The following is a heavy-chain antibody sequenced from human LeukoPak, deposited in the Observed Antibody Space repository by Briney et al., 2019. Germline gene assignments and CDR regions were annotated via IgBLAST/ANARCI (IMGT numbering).Heavy chain of an antibody. CDR3: ATEYNWNDVDWFDP. CDR2: IYYSGST. CDR1: GGSISSTIYY. V-gene: IGHV4-39*07. J-gene: IGHJ5*02. D-gene: IGHD1-1*01. Sequence: SETLSLTCTVSGGSISSTIYYWGWIRQPPGKGLEWIGSIYYSGSTYYNPSLKSRVTISVDTSKNQFSLKLSSVTAADTAVYYCATEYNWNDVDWFDPWGQGTLVTVSS.